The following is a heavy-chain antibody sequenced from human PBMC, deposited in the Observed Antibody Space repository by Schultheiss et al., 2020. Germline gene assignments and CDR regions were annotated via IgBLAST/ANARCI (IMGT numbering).Heavy chain of an antibody. CDR1: GFTFSNAW. CDR2: IKSKTDGGTT. CDR3: TTDGTYYYDSSGYLPIDY. J-gene: IGHJ4*02. D-gene: IGHD3-22*01. Sequence: GGSLRLSCAASGFTFSNAWMNWVRQAPGKGLEWVGRIKSKTDGGTTDYAAPVKGRFTISRDDSKNTLYLQMNSLKTEDTAVYYCTTDGTYYYDSSGYLPIDYWGQGTLVTGSS. V-gene: IGHV3-15*07.